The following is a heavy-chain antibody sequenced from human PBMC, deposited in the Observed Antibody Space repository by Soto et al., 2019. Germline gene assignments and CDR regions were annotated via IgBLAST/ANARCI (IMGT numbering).Heavy chain of an antibody. J-gene: IGHJ6*02. CDR2: IYYGGST. Sequence: PSETLSLTCTVSSGSISSGGYYWSWIRQHPGKGLEWIGYIYYGGSTYYNPSLKSRVTISVDTSKNQFSLKLNSVTAADTAVYYCARVGYCSGGSCYGYYYYYGMDVWGQGTPVTVSS. CDR1: SGSISSGGYY. D-gene: IGHD2-15*01. CDR3: ARVGYCSGGSCYGYYYYYGMDV. V-gene: IGHV4-31*03.